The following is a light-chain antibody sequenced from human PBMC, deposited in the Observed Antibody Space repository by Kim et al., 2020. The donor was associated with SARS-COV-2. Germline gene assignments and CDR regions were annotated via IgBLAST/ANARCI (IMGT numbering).Light chain of an antibody. V-gene: IGLV3-1*01. J-gene: IGLJ2*01. CDR1: KLGDKY. CDR2: QDS. CDR3: QAWDSSTVV. Sequence: VSPGQTASITCSGDKLGDKYACWYQHKPGQSPVLVIYQDSKRPSGIPERFSGSNSGNTATLTISGTQAMDEADYYCQAWDSSTVVFGGGTQLTVL.